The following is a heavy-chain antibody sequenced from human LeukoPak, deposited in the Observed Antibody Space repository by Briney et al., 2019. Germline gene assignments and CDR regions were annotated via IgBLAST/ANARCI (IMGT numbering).Heavy chain of an antibody. J-gene: IGHJ4*02. V-gene: IGHV1-8*01. CDR3: ARGVKDLWSGYYPNFDY. CDR2: MNPNSGNT. CDR1: GYTFTSYD. D-gene: IGHD3-3*01. Sequence: ASVKVSCKASGYTFTSYDINWVRQATGQGLEWMGWMNPNSGNTGYAQKFQGRVTMTRNTSISTAYMELSSLRSEDTAVYYCARGVKDLWSGYYPNFDYWGQGTLVTVSS.